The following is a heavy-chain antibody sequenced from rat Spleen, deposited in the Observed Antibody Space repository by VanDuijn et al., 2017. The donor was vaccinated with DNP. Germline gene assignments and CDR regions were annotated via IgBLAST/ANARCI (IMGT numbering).Heavy chain of an antibody. J-gene: IGHJ2*01. Sequence: EVLLVESDGGLVQPGRSLKLSCVASGFTFNNYWMTWIRQAPGKGLEWVASISNTGDNTYYSDSVKGRFSLSRDNAKSTLYLQVNSLRSEDTATYYCAREGDGSYYGVMDVWGQGASVTVSSAQTTAPSVFSPPYSESYYCASHNSGYFDYWGQGVMVTVSS. CDR1: GFTFNNYW. D-gene: IGHD1-12*02. CDR2: ISNTGDNT. V-gene: IGHV5-31*01. CDR3: AREGDGSYYGVMDVWGQGASVTVSSAQTTAPSVFSPPYSESYYCASHNSGYFDY.